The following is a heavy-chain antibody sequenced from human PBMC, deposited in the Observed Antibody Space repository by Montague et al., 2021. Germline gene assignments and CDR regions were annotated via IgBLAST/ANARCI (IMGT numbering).Heavy chain of an antibody. D-gene: IGHD3-10*01. CDR1: SGSIFHAH. V-gene: IGHV4-59*12. CDR3: ARRGGTMVRGVKGYMDV. Sequence: SETLSLTCTVSSGSIFHAHWSWVRQPPGKGLEWLGSMFYGGATSNNPSLKSRVTMSIDTSKNQFSLKLSSVTAADTAVYYCARRGGTMVRGVKGYMDVWGKGTTVTVSS. CDR2: MFYGGAT. J-gene: IGHJ6*03.